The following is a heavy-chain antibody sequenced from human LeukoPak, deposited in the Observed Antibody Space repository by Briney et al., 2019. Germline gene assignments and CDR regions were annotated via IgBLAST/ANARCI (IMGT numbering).Heavy chain of an antibody. V-gene: IGHV3-7*01. CDR2: IKQGGSEK. Sequence: GGSLRLSCAASGFPFSSYWMSWVRQAPGKGLEWVANIKQGGSEKYYVGSVNGRVTISRDNAKNSLYLKMNSLRDEDTAVYYCARAGYCSSTSCYYYYYYMDVWGKGTTVTVSS. J-gene: IGHJ6*03. CDR1: GFPFSSYW. D-gene: IGHD2-2*01. CDR3: ARAGYCSSTSCYYYYYYMDV.